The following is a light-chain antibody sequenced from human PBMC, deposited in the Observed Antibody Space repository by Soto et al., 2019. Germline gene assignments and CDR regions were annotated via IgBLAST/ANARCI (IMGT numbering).Light chain of an antibody. V-gene: IGKV1-8*01. CDR2: AAS. CDR1: QGISSY. J-gene: IGKJ3*01. CDR3: QQTYSAPFT. Sequence: AIRMTQSPSSLSASTGDRVTITCRASQGISSYLAWYQQKPGKAPNLLIYAASSLQSGVTSRFSGSGSGTDFTLTISSLQAEDFATYYCQQTYSAPFTFGPGTKVDIK.